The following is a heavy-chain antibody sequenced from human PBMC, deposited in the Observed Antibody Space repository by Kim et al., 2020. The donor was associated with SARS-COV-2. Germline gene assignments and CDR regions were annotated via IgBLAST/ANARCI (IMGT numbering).Heavy chain of an antibody. V-gene: IGHV4-4*02. D-gene: IGHD3-10*01. CDR3: ARGGPSGSYPSLFDY. CDR1: GGSISSSNW. CDR2: IYHSGST. J-gene: IGHJ4*02. Sequence: SETLSLTCAVSGGSISSSNWWSWVRQPPGKGLEWIGEIYHSGSTNYNPSLKSRVTISVDKSKNQFSLKLSSVTAADTAVHYCARGGPSGSYPSLFDYWGQGTLVTVSS.